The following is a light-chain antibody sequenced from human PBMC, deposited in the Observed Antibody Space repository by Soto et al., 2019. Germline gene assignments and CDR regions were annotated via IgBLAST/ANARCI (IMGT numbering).Light chain of an antibody. CDR2: GAS. CDR1: QSVRSNY. Sequence: EIVLTQSPGTLSLSPGDRATLSCRASQSVRSNYLAWYQQKPGQAPRLLLYGASSRAIGIPDRFSGSGSGTEFTLTISRLEPEDFAVYYCQQYDTSPPLTFGGGTKVDIK. V-gene: IGKV3-20*01. J-gene: IGKJ4*01. CDR3: QQYDTSPPLT.